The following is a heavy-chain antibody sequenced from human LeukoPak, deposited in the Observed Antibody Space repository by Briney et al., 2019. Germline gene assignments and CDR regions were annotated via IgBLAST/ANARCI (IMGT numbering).Heavy chain of an antibody. J-gene: IGHJ4*02. CDR2: IYYSGST. Sequence: SETLSLTCTVSGGSISSSSYYWGWIRQPPGKGLEWIGSIYYSGSTYYNPSLKSRVTISVDTSKNQFSLKLSSVTAADTAVYYCAGRGDGYNLFDYWGQGTLVTVSS. V-gene: IGHV4-39*01. CDR3: AGRGDGYNLFDY. CDR1: GGSISSSSYY. D-gene: IGHD5-24*01.